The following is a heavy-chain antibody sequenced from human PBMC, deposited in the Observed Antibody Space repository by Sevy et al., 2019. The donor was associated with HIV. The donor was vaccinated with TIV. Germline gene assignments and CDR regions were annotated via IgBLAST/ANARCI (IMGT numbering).Heavy chain of an antibody. V-gene: IGHV4-59*01. CDR2: MYHSGST. Sequence: SETLSLTYTVSGDSITRYFWSWIRQPPGKGLEWIGYMYHSGSTNYNPSLKRRFSLSIDTSKNEFSLTLSSVTAADTAVYYCARDYRRDFWSGYSNYFDPWGPGILVTVSS. CDR1: GDSITRYF. CDR3: ARDYRRDFWSGYSNYFDP. J-gene: IGHJ5*02. D-gene: IGHD3-3*01.